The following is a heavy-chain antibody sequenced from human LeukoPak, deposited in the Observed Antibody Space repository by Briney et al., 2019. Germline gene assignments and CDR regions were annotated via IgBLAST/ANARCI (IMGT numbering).Heavy chain of an antibody. CDR1: GYTFTRYA. V-gene: IGHV7-4-1*02. Sequence: ASVKVSCKASGYTFTRYAINWLRQAPGQGLEWMGWINMYTANPAYAQGFAERFVFSLDTSVTTAYLQISNLKTEDTAVYYCARHDNDDDFDYWGQGTLVTVSS. D-gene: IGHD3-16*01. CDR3: ARHDNDDDFDY. J-gene: IGHJ4*02. CDR2: INMYTANP.